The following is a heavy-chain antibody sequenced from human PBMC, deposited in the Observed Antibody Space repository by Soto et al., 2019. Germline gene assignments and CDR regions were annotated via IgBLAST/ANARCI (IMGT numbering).Heavy chain of an antibody. D-gene: IGHD5-12*01. J-gene: IGHJ3*02. Sequence: PGGSLRLSCAASGFTFSSYGMHWVRQAPGKGLEWVAVIWYDGSNKYYADSVKGRFTISRDNSKNTLYLQMNSLRAEDTAVYYCATNKDGYNYVLAFDIWGQGTMVTVSS. CDR1: GFTFSSYG. CDR2: IWYDGSNK. CDR3: ATNKDGYNYVLAFDI. V-gene: IGHV3-33*01.